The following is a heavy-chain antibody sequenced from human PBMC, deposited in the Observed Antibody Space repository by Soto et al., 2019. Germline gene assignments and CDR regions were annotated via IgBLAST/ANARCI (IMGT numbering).Heavy chain of an antibody. J-gene: IGHJ4*02. Sequence: PSETLSLTCTVSGGSISSYYWSWIRQPPGKGLEWIGYIYDSGSSYYNPSLKSRVTMSVDTSKNQFSLKLSSVTAADTAVYYCAREKGYISGPKNFDYWGQGTLVTVSS. CDR3: AREKGYISGPKNFDY. V-gene: IGHV4-59*12. CDR2: IYDSGSS. D-gene: IGHD5-12*01. CDR1: GGSISSYY.